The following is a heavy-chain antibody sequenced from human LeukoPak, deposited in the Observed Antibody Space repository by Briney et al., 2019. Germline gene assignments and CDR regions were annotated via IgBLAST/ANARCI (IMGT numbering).Heavy chain of an antibody. CDR1: GFTFDDYA. D-gene: IGHD5-18*01. CDR3: ARAKDTAMVDY. J-gene: IGHJ4*02. CDR2: ISSSSSYI. Sequence: GRSLRLSCAASGFTFDDYAMHWVRQAPGKGLEWVSSISSSSSYIYYADSVKGRFTISRDNAKNSLYLQMNSLRAEDTAVYYCARAKDTAMVDYWGQGTLVTVSS. V-gene: IGHV3-21*01.